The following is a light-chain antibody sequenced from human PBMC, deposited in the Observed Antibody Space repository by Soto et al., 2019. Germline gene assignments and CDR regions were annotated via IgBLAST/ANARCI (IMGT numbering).Light chain of an antibody. CDR2: EVS. CDR1: SSDVVTYKY. Sequence: QSALTQPASVSGSPGQSIAISGTGTSSDVVTYKYVSWYQQHPGKAPKLMLYEVSIRPSGVSDRFSGSKSGNTASLTISWLRPEDEAYNYCCSYAGSNTRVVFGGGTKLTVL. V-gene: IGLV2-14*01. J-gene: IGLJ2*01. CDR3: CSYAGSNTRVV.